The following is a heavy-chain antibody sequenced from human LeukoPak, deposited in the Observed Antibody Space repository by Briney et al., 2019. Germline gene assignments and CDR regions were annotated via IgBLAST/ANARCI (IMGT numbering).Heavy chain of an antibody. Sequence: PSETLSLTCTVSGGSISSYYWSWIRQPPGKGLEWIGYIYYSESTNYNPSLKSRVTISVDTSKNQFSLKLTSVTAADTAVYYCARANDSENYYYYYMDVWGKGTTVTVSS. D-gene: IGHD3-3*01. CDR2: IYYSEST. CDR1: GGSISSYY. J-gene: IGHJ6*03. V-gene: IGHV4-59*01. CDR3: ARANDSENYYYYYMDV.